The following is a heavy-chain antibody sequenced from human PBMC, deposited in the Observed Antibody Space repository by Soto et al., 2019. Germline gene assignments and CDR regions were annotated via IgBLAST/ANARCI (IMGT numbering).Heavy chain of an antibody. D-gene: IGHD6-13*01. CDR2: ISTSGSTV. CDR3: TTDAGYSSSWYSSDYFDY. J-gene: IGHJ4*02. Sequence: GGSLRLSCAASRFTFSTYEMNWVRQAPGKGLEWVSYISTSGSTVYYADSVKGRFTISRDDSKNTLYLQMNSLKTEDTAVYYCTTDAGYSSSWYSSDYFDYWGQGTLVTVSS. V-gene: IGHV3-48*03. CDR1: RFTFSTYE.